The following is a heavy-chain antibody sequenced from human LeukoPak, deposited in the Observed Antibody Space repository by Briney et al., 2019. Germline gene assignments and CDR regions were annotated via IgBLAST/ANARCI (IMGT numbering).Heavy chain of an antibody. Sequence: SETLSLTCAVYGVPFRGYYWSWIRQPPGKGLEWIGEIYHSGSTKYNPSLKSRVHISVDTSKNQFSLKLSSVTAADTAVYYCARGGTMIEGYYYMDVWGKGTTVPVSS. CDR1: GVPFRGYY. J-gene: IGHJ6*03. D-gene: IGHD3-22*01. CDR3: ARGGTMIEGYYYMDV. V-gene: IGHV4-34*01. CDR2: IYHSGST.